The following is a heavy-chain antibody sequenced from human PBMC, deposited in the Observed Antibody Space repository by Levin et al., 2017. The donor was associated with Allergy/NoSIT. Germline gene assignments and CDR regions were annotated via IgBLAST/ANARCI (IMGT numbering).Heavy chain of an antibody. CDR1: GGSISSYY. CDR3: ARSPGDYLPFDY. J-gene: IGHJ4*02. Sequence: SETLSLTCTVSGGSISSYYWSWIRQPPGKGLEWIGYIYYSGSTNYNPSLKSRVTISVDTSKNQFSLKLSSVTAADTAVYYCARSPGDYLPFDYWGQGTLVTVSS. V-gene: IGHV4-59*01. D-gene: IGHD4-17*01. CDR2: IYYSGST.